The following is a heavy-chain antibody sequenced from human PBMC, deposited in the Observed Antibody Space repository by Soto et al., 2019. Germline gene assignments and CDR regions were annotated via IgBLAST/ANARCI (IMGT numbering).Heavy chain of an antibody. CDR2: ISHVGST. CDR3: ARVADGMDV. CDR1: GGSISSNW. J-gene: IGHJ6*02. V-gene: IGHV4-4*02. D-gene: IGHD6-19*01. Sequence: QVQLQESGPGLVKPSGNLSLTCVVSGGSISSNWWSWVRQPPGKGLEWIGEISHVGSTNYNPSLKSRVTISVDKAKNQFSLNLNSVTAADTAVYYCARVADGMDVWGRGTTVTVSS.